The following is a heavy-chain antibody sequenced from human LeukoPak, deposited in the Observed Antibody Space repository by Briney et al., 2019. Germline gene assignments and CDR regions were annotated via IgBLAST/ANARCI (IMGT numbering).Heavy chain of an antibody. CDR1: GFTFSSYA. J-gene: IGHJ4*02. CDR2: ISAGGGST. CDR3: ARSVPDYTRFDY. V-gene: IGHV3-23*01. D-gene: IGHD4-11*01. Sequence: PGGSLRLSCAASGFTFSSYAMSWVRQAPGKGLEWVSGISAGGGSTYYADSVKGRFTISTDNSRNTVFLQMNSLRADDTALYYCARSVPDYTRFDYWGQGALVTVSS.